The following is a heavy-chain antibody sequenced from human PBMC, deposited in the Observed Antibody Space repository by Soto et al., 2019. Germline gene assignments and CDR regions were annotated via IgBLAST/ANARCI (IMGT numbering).Heavy chain of an antibody. CDR2: ISSSGGSI. D-gene: IGHD3-22*01. CDR3: AASPARLTEITVMVSNWFHP. J-gene: IGHJ5*02. CDR1: GFFFSDYE. Sequence: GGSLRLSCAASGFFFSDYEVNWVRQAPGKGLECVSYISSSGGSIYYADSVKGRFTISRDNARHSLYLQMDSLRAEDTAVYYCAASPARLTEITVMVSNWFHPWGQGTLVTVSS. V-gene: IGHV3-48*03.